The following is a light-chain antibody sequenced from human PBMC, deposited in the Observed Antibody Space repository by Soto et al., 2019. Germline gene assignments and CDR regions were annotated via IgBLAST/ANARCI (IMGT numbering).Light chain of an antibody. CDR2: GAS. CDR1: RSVSSSY. V-gene: IGKV3-20*01. CDR3: QQYGSYPTT. J-gene: IGKJ5*01. Sequence: SLLTQSPCTLSLSPGESATLSCRASRSVSSSYLAWYQQKPGQAPRLLLYGASSRATGIPERFSGSGSGTDFTLTISRLEPEDFAVYSCQQYGSYPTTFGQGTRLEIK.